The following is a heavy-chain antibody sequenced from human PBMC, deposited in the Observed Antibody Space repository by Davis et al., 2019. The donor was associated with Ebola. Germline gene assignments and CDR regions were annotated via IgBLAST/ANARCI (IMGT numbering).Heavy chain of an antibody. CDR3: VRDRFPTAYRGLNV. D-gene: IGHD1-26*01. Sequence: PGGSLRLSCAASGFTFSTYWMSWVRQAPGKGLEWVANINQDGSEQYYVDSVKGRFTISRDSATNSVYLQMNSLRVDDTAVYYCVRDRFPTAYRGLNVWGQGTTVTVSS. CDR1: GFTFSTYW. CDR2: INQDGSEQ. V-gene: IGHV3-7*01. J-gene: IGHJ6*02.